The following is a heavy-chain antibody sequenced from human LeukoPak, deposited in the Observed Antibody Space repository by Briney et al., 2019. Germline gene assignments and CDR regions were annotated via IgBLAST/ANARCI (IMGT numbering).Heavy chain of an antibody. CDR3: ARDPGYSSGWFHF. V-gene: IGHV3-21*01. J-gene: IGHJ5*01. CDR1: GFTFSSYG. D-gene: IGHD6-19*01. CDR2: ISSSSSYI. Sequence: GGSLRLSCAASGFTFSSYGMNWVRQAPGNGLEWVSSISSSSSYIYYADSVEGRFTISRDNAKNSLYLQMNSLRAEDTAVYYCARDPGYSSGWFHFWGQGTLVTVSS.